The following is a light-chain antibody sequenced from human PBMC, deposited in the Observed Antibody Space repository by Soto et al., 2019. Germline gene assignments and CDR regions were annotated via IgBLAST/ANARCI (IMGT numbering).Light chain of an antibody. J-gene: IGLJ1*01. V-gene: IGLV2-14*03. CDR3: SSYTSSSTHV. Sequence: QSVLTQPASVSGSPGQSITISCTGTSSDVGAYHFVSWYQQHPGKVPKLMIFDVSSRPSGVSDRFSGSKSGNTASLAISGLQAEDEGDYSCSSYTSSSTHVFGSGTKVTVL. CDR1: SSDVGAYHF. CDR2: DVS.